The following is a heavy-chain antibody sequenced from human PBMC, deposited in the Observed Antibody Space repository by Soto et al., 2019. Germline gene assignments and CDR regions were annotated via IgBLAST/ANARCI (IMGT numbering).Heavy chain of an antibody. J-gene: IGHJ4*02. V-gene: IGHV4-59*01. D-gene: IGHD4-17*01. Sequence: SETLSLTCAVSGGSLSSYYWSWVRQSPGKGLEWIGYIHSSGSTNYSPSLKSRLTISVDTSKNQFSLKLSSVTAADTAVYYCARGTSTGTVTTDYWGQGTLVTVSS. CDR2: IHSSGST. CDR3: ARGTSTGTVTTDY. CDR1: GGSLSSYY.